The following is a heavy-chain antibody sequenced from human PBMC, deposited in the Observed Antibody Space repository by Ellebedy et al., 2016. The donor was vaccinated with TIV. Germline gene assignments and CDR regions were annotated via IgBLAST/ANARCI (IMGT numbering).Heavy chain of an antibody. CDR3: VKDRGHRAYLDWFTFDP. J-gene: IGHJ5*02. CDR1: GFTFDDYA. CDR2: ITWNGAFI. V-gene: IGHV3-9*01. Sequence: GGSLRLSCVASGFTFDDYAMHWVRQAPGKGLEWVSGITWNGAFIQYADSVKGRFTISRDSAKNSLYLQMNSLTIEDTALYYCVKDRGHRAYLDWFTFDPWGQGTLVTVSS. D-gene: IGHD3-9*01.